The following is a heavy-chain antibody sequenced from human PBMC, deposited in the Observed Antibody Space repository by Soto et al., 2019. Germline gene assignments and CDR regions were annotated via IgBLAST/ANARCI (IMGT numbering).Heavy chain of an antibody. Sequence: QVQLQESGPGLVKPSETLSLTCAVYGGSISSNKWWSWVRQPPGKGLEWIGEIYHSGSTNYKPSHKSRITLSHDKSKNQCSLKLTSVTAADSPVYYCARDDHLVVVPTSLGAMDVWGQGTTGTVSS. CDR3: ARDDHLVVVPTSLGAMDV. D-gene: IGHD2-2*01. CDR2: IYHSGST. CDR1: GGSISSNKW. J-gene: IGHJ6*02. V-gene: IGHV4-4*02.